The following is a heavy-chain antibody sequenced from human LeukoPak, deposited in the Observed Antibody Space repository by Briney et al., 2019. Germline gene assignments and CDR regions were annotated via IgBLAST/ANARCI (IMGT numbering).Heavy chain of an antibody. CDR1: GYTFTGYY. CDR2: INPNSGGT. Sequence: GASVKVSCKASGYTFTGYYMHWVRQAPGQGLEWMGWINPNSGGTNYAQEFQGRVTMTRDTSISTAYMELSRLRSDDTAVYYCARANRNTDFWSGYYRYYFDYWGQGTLVTVSS. J-gene: IGHJ4*02. D-gene: IGHD3-3*01. V-gene: IGHV1-2*02. CDR3: ARANRNTDFWSGYYRYYFDY.